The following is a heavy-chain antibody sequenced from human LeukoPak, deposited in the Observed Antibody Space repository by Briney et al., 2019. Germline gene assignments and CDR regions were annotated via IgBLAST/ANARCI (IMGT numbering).Heavy chain of an antibody. CDR2: INPSGGCT. J-gene: IGHJ4*02. CDR3: ARVANSYGLDY. CDR1: GYTFTSYY. V-gene: IGHV1-46*01. D-gene: IGHD5-18*01. Sequence: HEASVKVSCKASGYTFTSYYMHWVRQAPGQGLEWMGIINPSGGCTSYAQKFQGRVTMTRDTSTSTVYMELSSLRSEDTAVYYCARVANSYGLDYWGQGTLVTVSS.